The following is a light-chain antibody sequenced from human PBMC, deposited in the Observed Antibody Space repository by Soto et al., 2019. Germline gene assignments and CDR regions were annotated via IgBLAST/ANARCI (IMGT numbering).Light chain of an antibody. CDR3: QQSHTNPT. V-gene: IGKV1-39*01. CDR2: SAS. J-gene: IGKJ4*01. Sequence: DIQLTQSPSSLSASVGDSVNITCRASQSIGNFLNWYQQKPGTVPKVLIYSASSLQSGVPSRFSGSGFGTYFTLTINSLQPDDFANYYCQQSHTNPTFGGGTKVEIK. CDR1: QSIGNF.